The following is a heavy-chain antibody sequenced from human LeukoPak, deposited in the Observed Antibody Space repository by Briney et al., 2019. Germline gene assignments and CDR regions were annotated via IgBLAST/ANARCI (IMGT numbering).Heavy chain of an antibody. CDR2: INHSGST. J-gene: IGHJ4*02. Sequence: PSETLSLTCAVYGGSFSGYYWSWIRQPPGKGLEWIGEINHSGSTNYNSSLKSRVTISVDTSKNQFSLKLSSVTAADTAVYYCARLHDSSGWGPDYWGQGTLVTVSS. D-gene: IGHD6-19*01. CDR1: GGSFSGYY. CDR3: ARLHDSSGWGPDY. V-gene: IGHV4-34*01.